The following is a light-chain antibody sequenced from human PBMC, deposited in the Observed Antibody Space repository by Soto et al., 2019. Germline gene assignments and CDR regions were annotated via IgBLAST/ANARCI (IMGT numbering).Light chain of an antibody. J-gene: IGKJ1*01. V-gene: IGKV3-15*01. CDR1: QSVSSN. CDR3: QQYNNWRQT. Sequence: EIVMTQSPATLSVSPGETATLSCRASQSVSSNLAWYQQKPGQAPRLLLYGASARATGVPARFSGSGSGTQFTLTISSLQSEDFAVYYCQQYNNWRQTFGQGTKV. CDR2: GAS.